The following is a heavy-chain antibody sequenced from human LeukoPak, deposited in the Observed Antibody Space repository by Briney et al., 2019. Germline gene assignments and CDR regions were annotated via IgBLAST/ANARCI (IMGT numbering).Heavy chain of an antibody. CDR1: GGSISSSSYY. V-gene: IGHV4-61*05. J-gene: IGHJ3*02. CDR2: IYYSGST. Sequence: PSETLSLTCTVSGGSISSSSYYWGWIRQPPGKGLEWIGYIYYSGSTNYNPSLKSRVTISVDTSKNQFSLKLSSVTAADTAVYYCARMASSYGSGSSTFDIWGQGTMVTVSS. D-gene: IGHD3-10*01. CDR3: ARMASSYGSGSSTFDI.